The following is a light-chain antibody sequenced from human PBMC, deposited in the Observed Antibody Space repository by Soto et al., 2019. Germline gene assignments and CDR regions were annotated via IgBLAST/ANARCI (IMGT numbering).Light chain of an antibody. CDR2: EGS. J-gene: IGLJ2*01. V-gene: IGLV2-23*01. CDR3: SSYAGAVV. CDR1: NSGVENYNL. Sequence: QSALTQPASVSGSPGQSITLCCTRTNSGVENYNLVSWYQHHPGKAPKLMIYEGSQRPSGVSDRFSGSKSGNTASLTISGLQAEDEADYYCSSYAGAVVFGGGTKLTVL.